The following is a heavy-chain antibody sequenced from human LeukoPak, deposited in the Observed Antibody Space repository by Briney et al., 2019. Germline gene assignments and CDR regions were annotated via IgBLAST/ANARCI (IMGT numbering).Heavy chain of an antibody. D-gene: IGHD1-26*01. CDR2: IYYSGST. CDR3: ARDLLRHDAFDI. Sequence: SETLSLTCTVSGGSISSGDYYWSWIRQPPGKGLEWIGYIYYSGSTYYNPSLKSRVTISVDTSKNQFSLKLSSVTAADTAVYYCARDLLRHDAFDIWGQGTMVTVSS. CDR1: GGSISSGDYY. V-gene: IGHV4-30-4*01. J-gene: IGHJ3*02.